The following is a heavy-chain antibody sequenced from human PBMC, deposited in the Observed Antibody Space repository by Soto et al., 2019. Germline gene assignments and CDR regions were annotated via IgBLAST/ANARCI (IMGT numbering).Heavy chain of an antibody. J-gene: IGHJ4*02. CDR1: GFTFSSYW. V-gene: IGHV3-7*01. Sequence: GGSLRLSCAASGFTFSSYWMSWVRQAPGKGLEWVANIKQDGSEKYYVDSVKGRFTISRDNAKNSLYLQMNSLRAEDTAVYYCARDGGSWYTPGVDYWGQGTLVTVSS. CDR3: ARDGGSWYTPGVDY. D-gene: IGHD6-13*01. CDR2: IKQDGSEK.